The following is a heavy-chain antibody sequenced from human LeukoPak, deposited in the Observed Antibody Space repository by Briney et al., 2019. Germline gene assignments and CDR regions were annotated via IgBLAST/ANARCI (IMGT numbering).Heavy chain of an antibody. CDR1: GGSISSYY. V-gene: IGHV4-59*08. D-gene: IGHD2/OR15-2a*01. J-gene: IGHJ4*02. CDR2: ISDIGSI. CDR3: AGHHPRNTVDF. Sequence: SETLSLTCTVSGGSISSYYWSWIRQPPGKGLGWIAYISDIGSINYNPSLKSRVTISLETSKNQFSLKLSSVTAADTAVYYCAGHHPRNTVDFWGQGTLVTVSS.